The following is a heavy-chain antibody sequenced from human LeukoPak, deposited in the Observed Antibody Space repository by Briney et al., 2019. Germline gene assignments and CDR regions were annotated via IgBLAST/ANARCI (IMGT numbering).Heavy chain of an antibody. CDR3: ARGTLKWELLSLGEYYFYY. V-gene: IGHV4-4*07. CDR1: GGSISSNS. Sequence: PETLSLPPTVSGGSISSNSWSWLRQPAGKGLEWIGRIYTSGSTNYNPSLKSRGTMSVDTSKNQFSLKLSSVTAADTAVDYCARGTLKWELLSLGEYYFYYWGQGTLVTVSS. CDR2: IYTSGST. D-gene: IGHD1-26*01. J-gene: IGHJ4*02.